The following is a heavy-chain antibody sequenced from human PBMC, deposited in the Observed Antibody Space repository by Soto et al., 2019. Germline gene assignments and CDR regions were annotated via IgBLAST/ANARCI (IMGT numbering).Heavy chain of an antibody. J-gene: IGHJ4*02. Sequence: PGRSLRLSCTACGLAFDDFAINGGRQGPGKGLEWGGLVSNESYQETTEYAAAVTGRFPMSRDTSNDISYLQLTSLHIEDSAGYSCSGAESPDTASISLYWGQGT. D-gene: IGHD3-10*01. CDR3: SGAESPDTASISLY. V-gene: IGHV3-49*04. CDR1: GLAFDDFA. CDR2: VSNESYQETT.